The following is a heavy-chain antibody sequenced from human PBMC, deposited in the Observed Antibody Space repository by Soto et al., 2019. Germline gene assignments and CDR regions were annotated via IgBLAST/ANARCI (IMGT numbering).Heavy chain of an antibody. CDR3: ARGFPAITMIVVGIQEFDY. CDR1: GSPLTGYY. D-gene: IGHD3-22*01. Sequence: ASVKVSCTASGSPLTGYYMHWVRQAPGQGLAWLGWINPNSGGTNYAQKFQGRVTMTSDTSISTPYLELRRLRSDDTAVYYCARGFPAITMIVVGIQEFDYWGQGTLVTVSS. CDR2: INPNSGGT. J-gene: IGHJ4*02. V-gene: IGHV1-2*02.